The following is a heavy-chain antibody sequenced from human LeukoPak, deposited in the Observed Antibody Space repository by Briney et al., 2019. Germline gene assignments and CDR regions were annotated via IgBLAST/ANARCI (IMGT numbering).Heavy chain of an antibody. CDR1: GFTFSSYE. CDR2: ISSSGGTI. CDR3: ARVPLSGYYTAVDY. Sequence: GGSLRLSCAASGFTFSSYEMNWVRQAPGKGLEWVSYISSSGGTIYYADSVKGRFTISRDSAKSSLYLQMNSLRAEDTAVYYCARVPLSGYYTAVDYWGQGTLVTVSS. J-gene: IGHJ4*02. V-gene: IGHV3-48*03. D-gene: IGHD3-3*01.